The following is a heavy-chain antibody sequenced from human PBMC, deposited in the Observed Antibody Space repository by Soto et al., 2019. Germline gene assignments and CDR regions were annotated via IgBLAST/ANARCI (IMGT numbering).Heavy chain of an antibody. CDR3: ARSRSGAVPDSFGY. CDR1: GFMFNRYA. V-gene: IGHV3-30-3*01. CDR2: ISRDGSVQ. D-gene: IGHD3-3*01. J-gene: IGHJ4*02. Sequence: QVQLVESGGHVVQPGRSLRLSCAASGFMFNRYAIHWVRQTPGKGLEWVAVISRDGSVQYYADSVRGRFIISRDMSKDTVYLEMNSLRVEDTAVFYCARSRSGAVPDSFGYWGQGTLVTVSS.